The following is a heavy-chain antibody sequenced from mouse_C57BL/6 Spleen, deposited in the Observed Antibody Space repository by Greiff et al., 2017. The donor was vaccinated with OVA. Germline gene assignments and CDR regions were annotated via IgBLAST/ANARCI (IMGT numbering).Heavy chain of an antibody. D-gene: IGHD1-1*01. Sequence: EVKLMESGPELVKPGASVKMSCKASGYTFTDYNMHWVKQSHGKSLEWIGYINPNNGGTSYNQKFKGKATLTVNKSSSTAYMELRSLTSEDSAVYYCARPSEDGSSMAWFAYWGQGTLVTVSA. CDR3: ARPSEDGSSMAWFAY. J-gene: IGHJ3*01. CDR1: GYTFTDYN. V-gene: IGHV1-22*01. CDR2: INPNNGGT.